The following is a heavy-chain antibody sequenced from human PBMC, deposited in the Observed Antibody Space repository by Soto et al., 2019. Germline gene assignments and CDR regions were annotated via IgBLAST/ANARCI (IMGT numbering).Heavy chain of an antibody. J-gene: IGHJ3*02. CDR1: GYTFTSYD. Sequence: ASVKVSCKASGYTFTSYDINWVRQATGQGLEWMGWMNPNSGNTGYAQKIQGRVTMTRNTSISTAYMELSSLRSEDTAVNYCARVYGDEAFDIWGQGTMVTVSS. D-gene: IGHD4-17*01. CDR3: ARVYGDEAFDI. CDR2: MNPNSGNT. V-gene: IGHV1-8*01.